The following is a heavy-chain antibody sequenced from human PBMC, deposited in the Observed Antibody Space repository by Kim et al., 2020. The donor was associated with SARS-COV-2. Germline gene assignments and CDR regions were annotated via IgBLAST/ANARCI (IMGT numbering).Heavy chain of an antibody. CDR3: AREGGLDY. CDR2: ISGSLTTI. V-gene: IGHV3-48*02. Sequence: GGSLRLSCAASGFTFTSYSMTWVRQAPGKGLEWLSYISGSLTTIYYADSVRGRFTISRDNAKNSLSLQMNSLRDEDTALYYCAREGGLDYCGQRTQGTVS. J-gene: IGHJ4*02. CDR1: GFTFTSYS.